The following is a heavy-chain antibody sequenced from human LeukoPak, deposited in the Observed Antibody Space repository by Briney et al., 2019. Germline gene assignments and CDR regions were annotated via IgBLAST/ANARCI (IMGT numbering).Heavy chain of an antibody. CDR3: ARGGAIGYCSSTSCRGDWFDP. CDR1: GGSISSSNW. CDR2: IYHSGST. J-gene: IGHJ5*02. Sequence: SGTLSLTCAVSGGSISSSNWWSRVRQPPGKGLEWIGEIYHSGSTNYNPSLKSRVTISVDTSKNQFSLKLSSVTAADTAVYYCARGGAIGYCSSTSCRGDWFDPWGQGTLVTVSS. V-gene: IGHV4-4*02. D-gene: IGHD2-2*03.